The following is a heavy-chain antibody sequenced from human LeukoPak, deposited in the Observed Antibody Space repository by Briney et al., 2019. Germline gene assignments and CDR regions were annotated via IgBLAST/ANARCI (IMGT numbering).Heavy chain of an antibody. CDR1: GYTFTGYY. V-gene: IGHV1-2*02. CDR3: ARDRDWSGYSIGRRYYYYMDV. D-gene: IGHD3-3*01. J-gene: IGHJ6*03. CDR2: INPNSGGT. Sequence: ASVKVSCKASGYTFTGYYMHWVRQAPGQGLEWMGWINPNSGGTNYAQKFQGRVTMTRDTSVSTAYMELSRLRSDDTAVYYCARDRDWSGYSIGRRYYYYMDVWGKGTTVTVSS.